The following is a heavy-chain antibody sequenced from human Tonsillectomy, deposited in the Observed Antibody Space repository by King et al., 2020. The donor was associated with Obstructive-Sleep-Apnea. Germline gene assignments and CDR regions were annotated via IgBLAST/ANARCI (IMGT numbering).Heavy chain of an antibody. Sequence: VQLVESGGGVVQPGRSLRLSWAASGFTCSTYGMHWVRQAPGKGLEWVAVISYDGSNNGRNKYYADSGKGRFTISRDKSKNTLYLQMNSLRAEDTAVYFCAKEDGGYSSSSQPVDYWGQGTLVTVSS. J-gene: IGHJ4*02. CDR1: GFTCSTYG. CDR2: ISYDGSNNGRNK. D-gene: IGHD6-13*01. V-gene: IGHV3-30*18. CDR3: AKEDGGYSSSSQPVDY.